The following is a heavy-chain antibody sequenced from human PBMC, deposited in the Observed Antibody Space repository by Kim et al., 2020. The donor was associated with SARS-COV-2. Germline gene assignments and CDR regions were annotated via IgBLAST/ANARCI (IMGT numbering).Heavy chain of an antibody. CDR3: ARSIGYVDY. J-gene: IGHJ4*02. Sequence: GGSLRLSCAASGFSVSSIYMNWVRQAPGKGLEWVSVIYSGGSTFYADSGKGRFTISRDNTKNTRYLQMNGLRAEDTAVYYCARSIGYVDYWGQGTLVTVSS. D-gene: IGHD6-13*01. V-gene: IGHV3-53*01. CDR1: GFSVSSIY. CDR2: IYSGGST.